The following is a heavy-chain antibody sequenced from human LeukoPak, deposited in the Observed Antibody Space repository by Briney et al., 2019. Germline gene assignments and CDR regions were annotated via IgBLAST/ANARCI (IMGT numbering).Heavy chain of an antibody. Sequence: SETLSLTCTVSGGSISSYYWSWIWQPPGKGLEWIGYIYYSGSTNYNPSLKSRVTISVDTSKNQFSLKLSSVTAADTAVYYCARDVQAFDPWGQGTLVTVSS. CDR1: GGSISSYY. CDR2: IYYSGST. CDR3: ARDVQAFDP. V-gene: IGHV4-59*01. J-gene: IGHJ5*02.